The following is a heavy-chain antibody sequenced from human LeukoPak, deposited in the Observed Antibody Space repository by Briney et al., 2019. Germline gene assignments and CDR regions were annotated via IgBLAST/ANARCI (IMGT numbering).Heavy chain of an antibody. V-gene: IGHV3-73*01. CDR2: IRSKANSYAT. D-gene: IGHD5-18*01. CDR3: TRRVTAMAN. CDR1: GFTFSGSA. Sequence: GGSLRPSCAASGFTFSGSAMHWVRQASGKGLEWVGRIRSKANSYATAYAASVKGRFTISRDDSKNTACLQMNSLKTEDTAVYYCTRRVTAMANWGQGTLVTVSS. J-gene: IGHJ4*02.